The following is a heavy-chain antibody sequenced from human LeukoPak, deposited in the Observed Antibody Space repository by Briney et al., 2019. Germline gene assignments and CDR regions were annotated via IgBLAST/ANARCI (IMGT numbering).Heavy chain of an antibody. CDR2: ISSSSSYI. CDR3: AQDVRGSYFDY. V-gene: IGHV3-21*01. J-gene: IGHJ4*02. Sequence: GGSLRLSCAASGFTFSSYSMNWVRQAPGKGLEWVSSISSSSSYIYYADSVKGRFTISRDNSKNTLYLQMNSLRAEDTAVYYCAQDVRGSYFDYWGQGTLVTVSS. CDR1: GFTFSSYS. D-gene: IGHD3-10*02.